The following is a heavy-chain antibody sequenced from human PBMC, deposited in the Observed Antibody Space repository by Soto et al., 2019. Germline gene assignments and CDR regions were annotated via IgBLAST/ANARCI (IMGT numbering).Heavy chain of an antibody. CDR1: GGSFSGYY. V-gene: IGHV4-34*01. D-gene: IGHD2-15*01. Sequence: QVQLQQWGAGLLKPSETLSLTCAVYGGSFSGYYWSWIRQPPGKGLEWIGEINHSGSTNYNPSLKSRVTISVDTSNNQFSLKLSSVTAADTAVYYCARGPRRGYIVVVVAATRGWFDPWGQGTLVTVSS. CDR3: ARGPRRGYIVVVVAATRGWFDP. J-gene: IGHJ5*02. CDR2: INHSGST.